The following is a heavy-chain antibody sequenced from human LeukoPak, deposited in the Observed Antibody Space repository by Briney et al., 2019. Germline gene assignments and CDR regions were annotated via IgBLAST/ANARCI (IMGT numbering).Heavy chain of an antibody. J-gene: IGHJ5*01. Sequence: SETLSLTCAVYGGSFSSYYWSWIRQAPGKGLEWIGEINQSGNTNYNPSLKSRVTISLDTSKNQFSLKLSFVTAADTAVYYCARPYCSAGNCYSNFDSWGQGTLVTVSS. CDR2: INQSGNT. D-gene: IGHD2-15*01. CDR1: GGSFSSYY. CDR3: ARPYCSAGNCYSNFDS. V-gene: IGHV4-34*01.